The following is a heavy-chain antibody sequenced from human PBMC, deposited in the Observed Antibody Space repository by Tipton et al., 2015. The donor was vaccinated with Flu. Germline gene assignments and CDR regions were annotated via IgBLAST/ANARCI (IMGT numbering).Heavy chain of an antibody. CDR1: GGSFSGYY. J-gene: IGHJ5*02. Sequence: TLSLTCAVYGGSFSGYYWSWIRQPPGKGLEWIGEINHSGSTNYNPSLKSRVTISVDTSKNQFSLKLSSVTAADTAVYYCARELTRCSGGSCYPVNWFDPWGQGTLVTVSS. V-gene: IGHV4-34*01. CDR2: INHSGST. D-gene: IGHD2-15*01. CDR3: ARELTRCSGGSCYPVNWFDP.